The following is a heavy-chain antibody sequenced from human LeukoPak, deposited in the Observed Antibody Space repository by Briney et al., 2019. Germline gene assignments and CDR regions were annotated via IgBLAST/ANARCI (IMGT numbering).Heavy chain of an antibody. Sequence: ASVKVSCKASGCTFTGYYIHWVRQAPGQGLEWMGWIDPNSGGTKFAQKFQGRVTMTRDTSISTAYMELSRLRSDDTAVYYCARDITMIVVGDKDYWGQGTLVTVSS. J-gene: IGHJ4*02. CDR1: GCTFTGYY. V-gene: IGHV1-2*02. CDR3: ARDITMIVVGDKDY. D-gene: IGHD3-22*01. CDR2: IDPNSGGT.